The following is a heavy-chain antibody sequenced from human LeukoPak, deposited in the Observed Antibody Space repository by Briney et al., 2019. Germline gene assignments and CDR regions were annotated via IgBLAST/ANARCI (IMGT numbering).Heavy chain of an antibody. Sequence: GGSLRLSCAASGFTFSSYAMSWVRQAPGKGLEWVSAISGSGGSTYYADSVKGRFTIPRDNSKNTLYLQMNSLRAEDTAVYYCAKDQGGPYYYYYYGMDVWGQGTTVTV. D-gene: IGHD3-16*01. CDR1: GFTFSSYA. CDR2: ISGSGGST. J-gene: IGHJ6*02. V-gene: IGHV3-23*01. CDR3: AKDQGGPYYYYYYGMDV.